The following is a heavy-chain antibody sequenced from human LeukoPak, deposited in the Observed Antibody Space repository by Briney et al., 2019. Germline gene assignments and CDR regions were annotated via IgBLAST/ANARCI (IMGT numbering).Heavy chain of an antibody. CDR1: GYTFTSYG. V-gene: IGHV1-18*01. CDR3: ARDEQGYYYYYMDV. D-gene: IGHD6-13*01. J-gene: IGHJ6*03. Sequence: ASVKVSCKASGYTFTSYGISRVRQAPGRGLEWMGWISAYNGNINYAQKLQGRVTMTTDTSTSTAYMELRSLRSDDTAVYYCARDEQGYYYYYMDVWGKGTTVTVSS. CDR2: ISAYNGNI.